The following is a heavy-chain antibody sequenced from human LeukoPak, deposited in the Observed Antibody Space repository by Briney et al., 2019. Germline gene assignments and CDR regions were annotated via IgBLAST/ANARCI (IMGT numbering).Heavy chain of an antibody. CDR3: ALSGSYAPFDY. CDR1: GFTVTGYY. Sequence: ASVKVSCKASGFTVTGYYMHWVRQAPGQGLEWMGWISAYNGNTNYAQKLQGRVTMTTDTSTSTAYMELRSLRSDDTAVYYCALSGSYAPFDYWGQGTLVTVSS. J-gene: IGHJ4*02. V-gene: IGHV1-18*04. D-gene: IGHD1-26*01. CDR2: ISAYNGNT.